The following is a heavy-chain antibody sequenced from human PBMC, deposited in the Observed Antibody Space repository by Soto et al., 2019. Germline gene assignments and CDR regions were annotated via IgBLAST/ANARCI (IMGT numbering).Heavy chain of an antibody. D-gene: IGHD2-2*01. Sequence: GGTLRLPCAASGFPCSSYWKYCVRQSPGKGLVWVSRINRDGSGRRYTDSGKGRFTISKDNAKNTLYLQMNSLRAEDTAVYYCARGGYYYDNWGQGTLVTVSS. V-gene: IGHV3-74*01. CDR2: INRDGSGR. J-gene: IGHJ4*02. CDR3: ARGGYYYDN. CDR1: GFPCSSYW.